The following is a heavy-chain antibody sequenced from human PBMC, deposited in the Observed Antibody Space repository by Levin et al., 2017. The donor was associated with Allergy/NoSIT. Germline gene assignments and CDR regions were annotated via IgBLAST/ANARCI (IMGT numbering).Heavy chain of an antibody. CDR3: ARADGGRDLGD. V-gene: IGHV4-59*01. CDR1: GGSISGYH. Sequence: TSETLSLTCSVSGGSISGYHWSWIRQPPGKGLEWIGHISSTGSADYSPSLKSRVTISVDMSKNQFSLRLSSVTTADTVVYYCARADGGRDLGDWGQGTLVTVSS. J-gene: IGHJ4*02. CDR2: ISSTGSA. D-gene: IGHD4-23*01.